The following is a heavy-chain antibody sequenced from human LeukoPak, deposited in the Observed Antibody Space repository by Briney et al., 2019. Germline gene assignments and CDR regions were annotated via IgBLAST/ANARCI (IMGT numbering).Heavy chain of an antibody. Sequence: PSETLSLTCAVYGGSVSGYYWSWIRQPPGKGLEWIGEINHSGSTNYNPSLKSRVTISVDTSKNQFSLKLSSVTAADTAVYYCARAVTTGAYYYGMDVWGQGTTVTVSS. CDR2: INHSGST. J-gene: IGHJ6*02. D-gene: IGHD4-11*01. CDR1: GGSVSGYY. V-gene: IGHV4-34*01. CDR3: ARAVTTGAYYYGMDV.